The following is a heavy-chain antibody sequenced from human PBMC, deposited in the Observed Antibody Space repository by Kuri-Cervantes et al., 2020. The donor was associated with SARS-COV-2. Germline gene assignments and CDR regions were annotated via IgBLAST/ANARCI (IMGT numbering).Heavy chain of an antibody. Sequence: SETLSLTCTVSGGSISSSSYYWGWIRQPPGKGLEWIGSIYISGNAYYNPSLKSRVTISVDTSKNQFSLKLSSVTAADTAVYYCASLASQQLGVDYWGQGTLVTVSS. CDR1: GGSISSSSYY. CDR2: IYISGNA. CDR3: ASLASQQLGVDY. V-gene: IGHV4-39*07. J-gene: IGHJ4*02. D-gene: IGHD6-13*01.